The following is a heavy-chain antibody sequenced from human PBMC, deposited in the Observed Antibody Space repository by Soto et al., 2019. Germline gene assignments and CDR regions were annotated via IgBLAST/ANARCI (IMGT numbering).Heavy chain of an antibody. J-gene: IGHJ6*02. V-gene: IGHV1-46*01. CDR1: GYTFTMYY. D-gene: IGHD2-8*01. CDR2: INPSGGST. CDR3: ARASDGMVYAIIHYYGMDV. Sequence: GASVKVSCKASGYTFTMYYMHCVLQSRGQGLEWMGIINPSGGSTSYAQKFQGRVTMTRDTSTSTVYVELSSLRSEDTAVYYCARASDGMVYAIIHYYGMDVWGQGTTVTVSS.